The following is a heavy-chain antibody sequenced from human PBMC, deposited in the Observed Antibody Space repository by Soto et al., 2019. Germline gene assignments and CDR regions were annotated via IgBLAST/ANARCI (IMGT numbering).Heavy chain of an antibody. D-gene: IGHD2-2*01. CDR1: GFTFEDYT. CDR2: ISWDGGST. V-gene: IGHV3-43*01. CDR3: ATSQLLDYYYGMDV. Sequence: GGSLRLSCAASGFTFEDYTMHGVGQAPGKGLEGVSLISWDGGSTYYADSVKGRFTISRHNSKNSLYLQVNSRRTENTALYYCATSQLLDYYYGMDVWGQGTTVTVSS. J-gene: IGHJ6*02.